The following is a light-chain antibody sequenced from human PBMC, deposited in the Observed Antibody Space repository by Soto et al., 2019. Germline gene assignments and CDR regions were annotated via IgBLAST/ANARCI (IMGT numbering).Light chain of an antibody. Sequence: EIVLTQSPGTLSLSPGERATLSCRASQSVSSSYLAWYQQKPGQAPRLLIYGASSRATGIPHRFTGSGSGTDFTLTIRRLEPEDFAVYYCQQYGSSPLTFGGGTKVEIK. V-gene: IGKV3-20*01. CDR2: GAS. CDR3: QQYGSSPLT. J-gene: IGKJ4*01. CDR1: QSVSSSY.